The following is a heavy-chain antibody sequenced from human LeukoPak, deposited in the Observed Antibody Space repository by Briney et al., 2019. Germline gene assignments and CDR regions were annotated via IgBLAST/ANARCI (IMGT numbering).Heavy chain of an antibody. CDR2: IRYDGSNK. CDR3: AKEVRCSSTSCYSNRPASDY. CDR1: GFTFSSYG. Sequence: GGSLRLSCAASGFTFSSYGMHWVRQAPGKGLEWVAFIRYDGSNKYYADSVKGRFTISRDNSKNTLYLQMNSLRAEDTAVYYCAKEVRCSSTSCYSNRPASDYWGQGTLVTVSS. V-gene: IGHV3-30*02. J-gene: IGHJ4*02. D-gene: IGHD2-2*01.